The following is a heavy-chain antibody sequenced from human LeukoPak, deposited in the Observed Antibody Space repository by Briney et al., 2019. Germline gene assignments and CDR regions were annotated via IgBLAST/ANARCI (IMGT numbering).Heavy chain of an antibody. CDR1: GFTFSSYG. V-gene: IGHV3-30*18. J-gene: IGHJ6*02. CDR3: AKVETGTTSGTYYYGMDV. CDR2: ISYDGSNK. D-gene: IGHD1-7*01. Sequence: GGSLRLSCAASGFTFSSYGMHWVRQAPGKGLGWVAVISYDGSNKYYADSVKGRFTISRDNSKNTLYLQMNSLRAEDTAVYYCAKVETGTTSGTYYYGMDVWGQGTTVTVSS.